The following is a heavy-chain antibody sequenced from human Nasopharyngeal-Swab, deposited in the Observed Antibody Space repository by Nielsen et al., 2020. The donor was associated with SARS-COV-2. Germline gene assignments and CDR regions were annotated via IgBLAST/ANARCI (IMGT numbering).Heavy chain of an antibody. J-gene: IGHJ4*02. CDR2: ISGADDST. V-gene: IGHV3-23*01. CDR3: ARAAARGIVVLTANDPFDY. D-gene: IGHD2-21*02. CDR1: GFTFSTYT. Sequence: GESLKISCAASGFTFSTYTMNWVRQAPGRGLEWVSAISGADDSTKYADSVKGRFTISRDNSKNTLDLQMNSLRAEDTAMYYCARAAARGIVVLTANDPFDYWGQGTLVTVSS.